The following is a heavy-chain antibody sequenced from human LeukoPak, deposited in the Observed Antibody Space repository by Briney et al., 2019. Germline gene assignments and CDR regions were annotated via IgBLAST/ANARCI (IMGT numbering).Heavy chain of an antibody. D-gene: IGHD6-19*01. CDR3: ARAVSPSASGWYFYIDFDY. Sequence: ASVKVSCKASGNTFTSYYMYWVRQAPGQGLEWMGIINPSGGSTSYAQKFQGRVTMTRDMSTSTVYMELSSLRSDDTAVYYCARAVSPSASGWYFYIDFDYWGQGTLVTVSS. CDR1: GNTFTSYY. CDR2: INPSGGST. J-gene: IGHJ4*02. V-gene: IGHV1-46*01.